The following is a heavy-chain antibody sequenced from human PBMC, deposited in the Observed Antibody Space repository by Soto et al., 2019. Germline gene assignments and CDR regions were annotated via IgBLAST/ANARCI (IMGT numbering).Heavy chain of an antibody. D-gene: IGHD3-10*02. Sequence: SVTVSLTCSVSGRSISSGYYYWSCIRQPPGKGLEWIGNIYYSGNTYYNPSLKSRLIISIDTSKNQFSLKVHSVTAADTAVYYWSCFSLYGMAVRSQGTSVTDS. V-gene: IGHV4-30-4*08. CDR1: GRSISSGYYY. CDR3: SCFSLYGMAV. CDR2: IYYSGNT. J-gene: IGHJ6*02.